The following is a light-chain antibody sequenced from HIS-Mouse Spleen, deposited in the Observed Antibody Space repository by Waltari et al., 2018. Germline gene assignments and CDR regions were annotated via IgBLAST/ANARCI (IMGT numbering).Light chain of an antibody. CDR3: CSYAGSYTLV. Sequence: QSALTQPRSVSGSPGQSVTISCTGTSSDVGGYNYVSWYQQHPGKAPNIMIYDVSKRPSGVPDRFSGSKSGNTASLTISGLQAEDEADYYCCSYAGSYTLVFGGGTKLTVL. J-gene: IGLJ2*01. CDR2: DVS. CDR1: SSDVGGYNY. V-gene: IGLV2-11*01.